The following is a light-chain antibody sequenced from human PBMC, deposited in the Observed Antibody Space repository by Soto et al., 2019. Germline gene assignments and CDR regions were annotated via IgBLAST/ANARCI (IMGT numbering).Light chain of an antibody. J-gene: IGLJ2*01. CDR3: SSYTNSTHVV. Sequence: QSALTQPASVSGSPGQSITISCTGTSSDVGNYNSVSWYQQHPGKAPKLIISEVSNRPSGVSNRFSGSKSGNTAALTISGLQAEDESDYYCSSYTNSTHVVFGGGTKLTVL. CDR2: EVS. CDR1: SSDVGNYNS. V-gene: IGLV2-14*01.